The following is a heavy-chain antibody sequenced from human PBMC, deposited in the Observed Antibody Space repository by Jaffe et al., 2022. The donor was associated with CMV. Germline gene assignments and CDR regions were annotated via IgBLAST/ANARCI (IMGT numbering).Heavy chain of an antibody. Sequence: QVQLVESGGGVVQPGGSLRLSCAASGFTFNTYGMHWVRQAPGKGLEWVSVIWSDGTNKFYGDSVKGRFTTSRDNSKNTLYLQMNRLIAEDTAVYYCARDGDYGDFTAEFWGQGTLVTVSS. CDR3: ARDGDYGDFTAEF. V-gene: IGHV3-33*01. D-gene: IGHD4-17*01. CDR1: GFTFNTYG. CDR2: IWSDGTNK. J-gene: IGHJ4*02.